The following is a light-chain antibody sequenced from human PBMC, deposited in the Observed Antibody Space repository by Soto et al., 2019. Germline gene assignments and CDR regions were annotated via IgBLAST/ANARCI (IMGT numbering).Light chain of an antibody. Sequence: QSALTQPASVSGSPGQSIIISCSGTSSDVGGFNYVSWFQQYPGRAPKLIIYDVNNRPSGVSNRFSGSKSGNTASLTISGLQAEDEADYHCSSYTSSYTVVFGTGTKVTVL. V-gene: IGLV2-14*01. CDR2: DVN. CDR3: SSYTSSYTVV. J-gene: IGLJ1*01. CDR1: SSDVGGFNY.